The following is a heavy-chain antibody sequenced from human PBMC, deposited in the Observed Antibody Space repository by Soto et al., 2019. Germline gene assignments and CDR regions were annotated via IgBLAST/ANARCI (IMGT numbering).Heavy chain of an antibody. CDR3: ARGQVVVAATDAFDI. CDR1: GYTFTGYY. V-gene: IGHV1-2*04. Sequence: ASVKVSCKASGYTFTGYYMHWVRQAPGQGLEWMGWINPNSGGTNYAQKFQGWVTMTRDTSISTAYMELSRLRSDDTAVYYCARGQVVVAATDAFDIWGQGTMVTVSS. D-gene: IGHD2-15*01. J-gene: IGHJ3*02. CDR2: INPNSGGT.